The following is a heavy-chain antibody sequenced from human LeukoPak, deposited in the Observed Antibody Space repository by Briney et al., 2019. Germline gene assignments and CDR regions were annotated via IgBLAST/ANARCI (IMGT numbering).Heavy chain of an antibody. J-gene: IGHJ3*02. CDR2: IWHDGTNK. CDR1: GFIFSTYG. D-gene: IGHD3-10*01. V-gene: IGHV3-33*01. CDR3: ARGRDLPAFDI. Sequence: GRSLRLSCAASGFIFSTYGIHWVRQAPGKGLEWVAVIWHDGTNKHYADSVKGRFTISRDNSKNTLYLQMESLRVEDTAVYYCARGRDLPAFDIWGQGTLVTVSS.